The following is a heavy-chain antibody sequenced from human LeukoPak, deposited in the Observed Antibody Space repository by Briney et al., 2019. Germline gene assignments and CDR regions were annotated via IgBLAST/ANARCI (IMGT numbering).Heavy chain of an antibody. CDR1: GFTFSDYY. J-gene: IGHJ6*03. CDR3: ARDIPYYDFWSGYYGPYYYYMDV. V-gene: IGHV3-11*04. D-gene: IGHD3-3*01. Sequence: GGSLRLSCAASGFTFSDYYMSWIRQAPGKGLEWVSYISSSGSTIYYADSVKGRFTISGDNAKNSLYLQMNSLRAEDTAVYYCARDIPYYDFWSGYYGPYYYYMDVWGKGTTVTVSS. CDR2: ISSSGSTI.